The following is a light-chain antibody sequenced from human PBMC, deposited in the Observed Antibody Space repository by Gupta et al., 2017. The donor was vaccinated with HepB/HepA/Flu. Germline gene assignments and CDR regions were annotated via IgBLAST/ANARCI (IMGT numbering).Light chain of an antibody. CDR2: DVS. V-gene: IGKV3-11*01. Sequence: EIVLTQSTATLSLSPGDRATLSCTASQGVSSYLAWYQHKPGQAPRLLIYDVSNRATGITARFSGSGSGTDFTLTISSLEPEDFAVYYCQQRSNWPPLTFGGGTKVEIK. CDR3: QQRSNWPPLT. J-gene: IGKJ4*01. CDR1: QGVSSY.